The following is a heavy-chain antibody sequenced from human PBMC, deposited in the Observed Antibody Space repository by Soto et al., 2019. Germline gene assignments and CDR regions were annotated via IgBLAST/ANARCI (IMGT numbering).Heavy chain of an antibody. CDR2: IYYSRST. Sequence: SETLSLTCTVSGGSISSGGYYWSWIRQHPGKGLEWIGYIYYSRSTYYNPSLKSRVTISVDTSKNQFSLKLSSVTAADTAVYYCARDYLLVDGDTYYYGMDVWGQGTTVTVSS. J-gene: IGHJ6*02. V-gene: IGHV4-31*03. CDR1: GGSISSGGYY. D-gene: IGHD4-17*01. CDR3: ARDYLLVDGDTYYYGMDV.